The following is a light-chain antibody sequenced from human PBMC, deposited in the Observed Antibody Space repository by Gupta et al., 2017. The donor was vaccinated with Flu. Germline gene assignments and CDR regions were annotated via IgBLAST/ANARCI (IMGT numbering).Light chain of an antibody. V-gene: IGKV1-5*03. CDR1: QNINRW. CDR3: QQYDFWYT. CDR2: EAS. Sequence: DIQMTQSPSTLSASIGDTVTITCRASQNINRWLVWYQQKPGKAPKLLIYEASILETGVPSRFTGSGSETEFTLTISSLQPDDFATYYCQQYDFWYTFGQGTKLEIK. J-gene: IGKJ2*01.